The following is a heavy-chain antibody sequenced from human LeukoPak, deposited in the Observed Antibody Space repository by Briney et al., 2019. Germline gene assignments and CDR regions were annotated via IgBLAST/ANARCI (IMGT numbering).Heavy chain of an antibody. CDR1: GYSFTGYY. CDR2: INPNSGGT. Sequence: APVKVSCKASGYSFTGYYVHWVRQAPGQGLEWMGWINPNSGGTEYAQKFQGRVTMTSDTSISTAYMELSRLRSDDTAVYYCARDTLEGVGAIDFDYWGQGTLVAVSS. D-gene: IGHD1-26*01. V-gene: IGHV1-2*02. CDR3: ARDTLEGVGAIDFDY. J-gene: IGHJ4*02.